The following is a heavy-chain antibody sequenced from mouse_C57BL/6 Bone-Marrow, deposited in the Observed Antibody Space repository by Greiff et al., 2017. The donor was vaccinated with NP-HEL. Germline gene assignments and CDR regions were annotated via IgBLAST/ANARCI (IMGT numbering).Heavy chain of an antibody. Sequence: QVQLKQPGAELVRPGSSVKLSCKASGYTFTSYWMHWVKQRPIQGLEWIGNIDPSDSETHYNQQLKDKATLTVDKSSSTAYMQLSSLTSEDSAVYYCASNYYGSSPAWFAYGCQGTLVTVSA. CDR3: ASNYYGSSPAWFAY. CDR1: GYTFTSYW. D-gene: IGHD1-1*01. J-gene: IGHJ3*01. V-gene: IGHV1-52*01. CDR2: IDPSDSET.